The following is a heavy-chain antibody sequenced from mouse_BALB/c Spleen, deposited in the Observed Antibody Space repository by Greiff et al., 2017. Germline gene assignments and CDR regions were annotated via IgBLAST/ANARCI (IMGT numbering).Heavy chain of an antibody. V-gene: IGHV1-7*01. CDR3: ARGVYGNYGFAY. J-gene: IGHJ3*01. Sequence: VQLVESGAELAKPGASVKMSCKASGYTFTSYWMHWVKQRPGQGLEWIGYINPSSGYTNYNQKFKDKATLTADKSSSTAYMQLSSLTSEDSAVYYCARGVYGNYGFAYWGQGTLVTVSA. CDR1: GYTFTSYW. CDR2: INPSSGYT. D-gene: IGHD2-1*01.